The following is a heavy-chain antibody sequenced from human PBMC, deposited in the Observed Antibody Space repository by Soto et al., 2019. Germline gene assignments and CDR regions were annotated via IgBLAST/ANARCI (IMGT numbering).Heavy chain of an antibody. CDR3: VCGGNFFVY. CDR2: VNQDGTER. V-gene: IGHV3-7*01. D-gene: IGHD3-16*01. J-gene: IGHJ4*02. Sequence: EVQLVESGGGLVQPGGSLSLSCAASGFTFSTYWRTWVRQPPGKGLEWVANVNQDGTERYYVDSVRGRFTISRDNAKNSLYLQMNSLRAEDTAVYYCVCGGNFFVYWGQGTLVTVSP. CDR1: GFTFSTYW.